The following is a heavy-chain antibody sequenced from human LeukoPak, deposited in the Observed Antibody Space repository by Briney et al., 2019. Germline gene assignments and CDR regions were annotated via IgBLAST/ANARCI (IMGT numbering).Heavy chain of an antibody. CDR3: AKAGSYAPLDY. V-gene: IGHV3-23*01. Sequence: GGSLRLSCAASGFTFSSCAMRWVRQAPGKGLEWVSAISGSGSSTYYADSVQGRFTISRDNSKNTLYLQMNSLRAEDTAIYYSAKAGSYAPLDYWGQGTLVTVSS. CDR2: ISGSGSST. D-gene: IGHD1-26*01. CDR1: GFTFSSCA. J-gene: IGHJ4*02.